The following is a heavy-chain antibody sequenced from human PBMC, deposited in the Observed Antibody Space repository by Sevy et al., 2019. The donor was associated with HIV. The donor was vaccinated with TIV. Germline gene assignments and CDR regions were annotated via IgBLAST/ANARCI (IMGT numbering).Heavy chain of an antibody. D-gene: IGHD2-8*01. Sequence: GGSLRLSCAASGFTFSKYSMSWVRQPPGKGLEWVSTLSFGCGEINHADSVKGRFTISRDNSKNSLYLKMNNLRVEDTAVYYCAREGCTKPHDYWGQGTLVTVSS. J-gene: IGHJ4*02. CDR3: AREGCTKPHDY. V-gene: IGHV3-23*01. CDR1: GFTFSKYS. CDR2: LSFGCGEI.